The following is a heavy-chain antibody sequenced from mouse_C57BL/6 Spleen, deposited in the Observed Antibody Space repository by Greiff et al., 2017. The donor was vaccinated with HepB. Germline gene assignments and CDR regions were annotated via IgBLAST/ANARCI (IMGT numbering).Heavy chain of an antibody. D-gene: IGHD2-2*01. Sequence: VQLQQSGPELVKPGASVKISCRASGYAFSSSWMNWVKQRPGKGLEWIGRIYPGDGDTNYNGKFKGKATLTADKSSSTAYMQLSSLTSEDSAVYFCARSRWLQGFDYWGQSTTLTVSS. CDR3: ARSRWLQGFDY. J-gene: IGHJ2*01. CDR2: IYPGDGDT. CDR1: GYAFSSSW. V-gene: IGHV1-82*01.